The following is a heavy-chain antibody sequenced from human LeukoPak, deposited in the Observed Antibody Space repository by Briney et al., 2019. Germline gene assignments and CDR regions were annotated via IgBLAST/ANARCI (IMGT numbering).Heavy chain of an antibody. V-gene: IGHV3-21*01. CDR1: GFTFSSYS. CDR3: ARKSVAGTIDY. J-gene: IGHJ4*02. Sequence: ETGGSLRLSCAASGFTFSSYSMNWVRQAPGKGLEWVSSISSSSSYIYYADSVKGRFTISRDNAKSSLYLQMNSLRAEDTAVYYCARKSVAGTIDYWGQGTLVTVSS. D-gene: IGHD6-19*01. CDR2: ISSSSSYI.